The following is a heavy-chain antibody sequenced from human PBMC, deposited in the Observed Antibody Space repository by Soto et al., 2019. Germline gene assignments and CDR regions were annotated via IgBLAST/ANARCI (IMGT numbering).Heavy chain of an antibody. CDR1: GFTFDDYA. CDR2: IIWNSGSI. J-gene: IGHJ5*02. D-gene: IGHD3-9*01. CDR3: AKGSSIFLEYNWFDP. V-gene: IGHV3-9*01. Sequence: GGSLRLSCAASGFTFDDYAMHWVRQAPGKGLEWVSGIIWNSGSIGYADSVKGRFTISRDNAKNSLYLQMNSLRAEDTALYYCAKGSSIFLEYNWFDPWGQGTLVTVSS.